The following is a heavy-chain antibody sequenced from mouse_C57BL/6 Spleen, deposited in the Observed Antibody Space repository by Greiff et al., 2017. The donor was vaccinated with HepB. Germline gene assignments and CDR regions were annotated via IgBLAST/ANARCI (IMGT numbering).Heavy chain of an antibody. Sequence: VQLQQPGAELVRPGTSVKLSCKASGYTFTSYWMHWVKQRPGQGLEWIGVIDPSDSYTNYNQKFKGKATLTVDTSSSTAYMQLSSLTSEDSAVYYCARYYGSSYAFAYWGQGTLVTVSA. J-gene: IGHJ3*01. CDR1: GYTFTSYW. D-gene: IGHD1-1*01. V-gene: IGHV1-59*01. CDR3: ARYYGSSYAFAY. CDR2: IDPSDSYT.